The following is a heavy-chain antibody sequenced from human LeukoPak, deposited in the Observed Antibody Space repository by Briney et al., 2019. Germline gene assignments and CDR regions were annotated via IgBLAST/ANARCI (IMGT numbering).Heavy chain of an antibody. CDR2: INPNSGGT. Sequence: ASVKISCKASGYTFTGYYMHWVRQAPGQGLEWMGWINPNSGGTNYAQKFQGRVTMTRDTSISTAYMELSRLRSDDTAVYYCAREILGGFNPGAYWGRGTLVTVSS. V-gene: IGHV1-2*02. CDR1: GYTFTGYY. CDR3: AREILGGFNPGAY. J-gene: IGHJ4*02. D-gene: IGHD1-14*01.